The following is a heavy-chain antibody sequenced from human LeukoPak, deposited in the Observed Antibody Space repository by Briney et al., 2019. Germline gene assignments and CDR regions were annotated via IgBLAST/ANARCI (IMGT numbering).Heavy chain of an antibody. J-gene: IGHJ6*02. D-gene: IGHD3-9*01. CDR1: GYTFTSYG. CDR3: ERDDLDPRYDILTGYYPYYFCYGMDV. Sequence: GASENVYRTASGYTFTSYGMIWVRQAPGQGLELMQWISAYMGNTNYAHNLQGRVSMTTETSMSTAYTELRSLRSDDPAVYYCERDDLDPRYDILTGYYPYYFCYGMDVWGQGTTVTVSS. V-gene: IGHV1-18*01. CDR2: ISAYMGNT.